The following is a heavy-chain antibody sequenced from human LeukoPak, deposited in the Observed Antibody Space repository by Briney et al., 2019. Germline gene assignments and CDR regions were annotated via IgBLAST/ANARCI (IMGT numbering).Heavy chain of an antibody. CDR3: AKRPYCSGGSCYYYYMDV. D-gene: IGHD2-15*01. CDR2: ISGSGGST. Sequence: GGSLRLSCAASGFTFSSYAMSWVRQAPGKGLEWVSAISGSGGSTYYADSVKGRFTISRDNSKNTLYLQMNSLRAEDTAVYYCAKRPYCSGGSCYYYYMDVWGKGTTVTVSS. CDR1: GFTFSSYA. V-gene: IGHV3-23*01. J-gene: IGHJ6*03.